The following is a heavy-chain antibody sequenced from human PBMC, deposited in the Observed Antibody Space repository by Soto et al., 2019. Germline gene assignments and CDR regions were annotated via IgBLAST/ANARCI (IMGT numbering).Heavy chain of an antibody. V-gene: IGHV5-51*01. D-gene: IGHD3-3*01. J-gene: IGHJ6*02. Sequence: PGDSLKISCKGSGYSFTSYWIGWVRQMPGKGLEWMGIIYPGDSNTRYSPSLQGQVTISVDKSISTAYLQWSSLKATDTAMYYCARHAYDFWSGHPNPRYYYGMDVWGQGTTVTVS. CDR2: IYPGDSNT. CDR3: ARHAYDFWSGHPNPRYYYGMDV. CDR1: GYSFTSYW.